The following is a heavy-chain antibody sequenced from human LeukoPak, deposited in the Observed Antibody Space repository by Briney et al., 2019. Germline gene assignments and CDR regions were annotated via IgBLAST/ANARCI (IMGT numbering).Heavy chain of an antibody. CDR2: IYYSGST. V-gene: IGHV4-59*12. D-gene: IGHD5-18*01. CDR3: ARGGTAMVTLDY. CDR1: GGSISSYY. J-gene: IGHJ4*02. Sequence: SETLSLTCTVSGGSISSYYWSWIRQPPGKGLEWIGYIYYSGSTNYNPSLKSRVTISVDTSKNQFSLKLSSVTAADTAVYYCARGGTAMVTLDYWGQGTLVTVSS.